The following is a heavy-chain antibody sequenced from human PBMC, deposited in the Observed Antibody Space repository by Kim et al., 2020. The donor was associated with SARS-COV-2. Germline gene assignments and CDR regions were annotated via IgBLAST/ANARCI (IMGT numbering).Heavy chain of an antibody. V-gene: IGHV3-21*01. CDR3: ASIVGATHHDAFDT. J-gene: IGHJ3*02. Sequence: ADSVKGRFTISRDNAKNSLYLQMNSLRAEDTAVYYCASIVGATHHDAFDTWGQGTMVTVSS. D-gene: IGHD1-26*01.